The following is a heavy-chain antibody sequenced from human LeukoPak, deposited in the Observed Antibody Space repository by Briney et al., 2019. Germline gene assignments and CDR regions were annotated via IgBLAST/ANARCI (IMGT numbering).Heavy chain of an antibody. V-gene: IGHV4-59*01. D-gene: IGHD6-13*01. CDR2: IYYSGTT. CDR1: GGSISNYY. J-gene: IGHJ4*02. Sequence: SETLSLTCTVSGGSISNYYWSWIRQPPGKGLEWIGYIYYSGTTNYNPSLKSRVTISVDTSKNQFSLKLNSVTAADTAVYYCARGVYIAAAQYGYWGQGTLVTVSS. CDR3: ARGVYIAAAQYGY.